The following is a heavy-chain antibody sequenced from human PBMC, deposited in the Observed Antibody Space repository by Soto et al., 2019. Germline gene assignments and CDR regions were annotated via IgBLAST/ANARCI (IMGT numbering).Heavy chain of an antibody. CDR1: GFTFSNAW. J-gene: IGHJ6*02. D-gene: IGHD3-3*01. Sequence: EVQLVESGGGLVKPGGSLRLSCAASGFTFSNAWMNWVRQAPGKGLEWVGRIKSKTDGGTTDYAAPVKGRFTISRDDSKNTLYLQMNSLKTEDTAVYYCTTGGRSDYDFWSGYPTGYYYYGMDVWGQGTTVTVSS. V-gene: IGHV3-15*07. CDR2: IKSKTDGGTT. CDR3: TTGGRSDYDFWSGYPTGYYYYGMDV.